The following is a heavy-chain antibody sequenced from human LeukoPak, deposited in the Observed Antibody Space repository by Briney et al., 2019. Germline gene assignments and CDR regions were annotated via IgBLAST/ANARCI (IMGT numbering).Heavy chain of an antibody. CDR3: ASPYCSGGTCYAHDAFDI. D-gene: IGHD2-15*01. CDR1: GYTFTSYG. CDR2: ISVYNGNT. V-gene: IGHV1-18*01. J-gene: IGHJ3*02. Sequence: ASVKVSCKASGYTFTSYGISWVRQAPGQGLEWMGWISVYNGNTNYAQKLQGRVTMTTDTSTSTAYMELRSLRSDDTAVYYCASPYCSGGTCYAHDAFDIWGQGTMVTVSS.